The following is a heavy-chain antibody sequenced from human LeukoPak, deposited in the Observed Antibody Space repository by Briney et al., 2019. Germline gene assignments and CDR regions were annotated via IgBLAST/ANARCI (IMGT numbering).Heavy chain of an antibody. CDR1: GGSISSSSYY. J-gene: IGHJ5*02. CDR2: FYYSGST. V-gene: IGHV4-39*01. CDR3: ARHVWPKVEP. D-gene: IGHD3-16*01. Sequence: SETLSLTCTVSGGSISSSSYYWGWIRQPPGKGLEWIVSFYYSGSTYYSPSLKSRVSISVDTSKNQFSLKLSSVTAADTAVYYCARHVWPKVEPWGQGTLVTVSS.